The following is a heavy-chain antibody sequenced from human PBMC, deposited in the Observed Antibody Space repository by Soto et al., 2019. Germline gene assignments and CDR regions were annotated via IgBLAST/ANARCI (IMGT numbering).Heavy chain of an antibody. CDR3: ARARLNDHYYYYGMDV. Sequence: SVKVSFKASGGTFSSYAISWLRQAPGQGLEWMGGIIPIFGTANYAQKFQGRVTITADESTSTAYMELSSLRSEDTAVYYCARARLNDHYYYYGMDVWGQGTTVTVSS. CDR2: IIPIFGTA. D-gene: IGHD2-8*01. V-gene: IGHV1-69*13. CDR1: GGTFSSYA. J-gene: IGHJ6*02.